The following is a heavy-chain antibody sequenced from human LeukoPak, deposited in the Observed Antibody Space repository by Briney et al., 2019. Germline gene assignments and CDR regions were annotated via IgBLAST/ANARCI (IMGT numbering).Heavy chain of an antibody. D-gene: IGHD2-2*01. Sequence: GGSLRLSCAASGFTFSSYSMNWVRQAPGKGLEWVSYISSSGGTIYYTDSVKGRFTISRDNAKNSLYLQMNSLRAEDTAVYYCARRTRADYWGQGTLVTVSS. CDR1: GFTFSSYS. CDR3: ARRTRADY. CDR2: ISSSGGTI. V-gene: IGHV3-48*04. J-gene: IGHJ4*02.